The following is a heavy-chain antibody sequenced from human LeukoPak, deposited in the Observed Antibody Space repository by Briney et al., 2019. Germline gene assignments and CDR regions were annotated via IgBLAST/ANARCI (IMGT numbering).Heavy chain of an antibody. Sequence: SETLSLTCTVSGGSISSCHWSWMRQPPGRGLEWIGYIYYRGSTNSNPSLKSLVTITVDTSKNLFSLKLSSVTAADTAVYYCARGLSDAFDICRQGTMVTVSS. V-gene: IGHV4-59*01. J-gene: IGHJ3*02. CDR1: GGSISSCH. D-gene: IGHD2/OR15-2a*01. CDR2: IYYRGST. CDR3: ARGLSDAFDI.